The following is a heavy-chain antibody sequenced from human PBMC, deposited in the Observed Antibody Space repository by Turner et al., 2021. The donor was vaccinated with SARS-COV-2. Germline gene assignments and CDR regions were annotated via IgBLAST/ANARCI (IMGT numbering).Heavy chain of an antibody. J-gene: IGHJ6*04. V-gene: IGHV4-34*12. Sequence: VQLQQWGAGLVKPSETLSLTCAVYGGSFSGYYWSWIRQPPGKGLEWIGEIIHSGSTNYNPTLKSRVTISVDTSKNQFSLKLSSVTAADTAVYYCARAVWVRGVRMDVWGKGTTVTVSS. CDR2: IIHSGST. CDR1: GGSFSGYY. CDR3: ARAVWVRGVRMDV. D-gene: IGHD3-10*01.